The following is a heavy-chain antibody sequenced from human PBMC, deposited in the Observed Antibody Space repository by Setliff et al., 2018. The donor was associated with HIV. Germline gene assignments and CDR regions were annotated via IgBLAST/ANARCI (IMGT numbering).Heavy chain of an antibody. J-gene: IGHJ6*03. CDR2: IYPGDSDT. Sequence: GESLKISCKGSGYSFTNYWIGWVRQMSGKGLEWMGIIYPGDSDTTYSPSFQGQVNISADKSISTAYLQWSSLKASDTAMYYCARFVHSSGWYSYSYYYYMDVWGKGTTVTVSS. CDR1: GYSFTNYW. CDR3: ARFVHSSGWYSYSYYYYMDV. D-gene: IGHD3-22*01. V-gene: IGHV5-51*01.